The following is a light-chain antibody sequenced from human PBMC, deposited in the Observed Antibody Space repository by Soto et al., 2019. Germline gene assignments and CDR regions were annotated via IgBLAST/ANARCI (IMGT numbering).Light chain of an antibody. CDR3: QQYNSYPWT. V-gene: IGKV1-5*01. J-gene: IGKJ1*01. Sequence: DIQMTQSPSTLSASVGDRVTITCRASQSISGWLAWYQQKPGKAPKLLIYDASSLESGVPSGFSGSGSGTEFTLTISSLQPDVFATYYCQQYNSYPWTFGQGTKVEIK. CDR1: QSISGW. CDR2: DAS.